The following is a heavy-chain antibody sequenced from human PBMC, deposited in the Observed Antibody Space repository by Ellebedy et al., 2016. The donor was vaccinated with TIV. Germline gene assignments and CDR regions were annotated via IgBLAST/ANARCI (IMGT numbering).Heavy chain of an antibody. J-gene: IGHJ4*02. CDR3: ARGQGWIDY. CDR1: GFTFSSYW. D-gene: IGHD6-19*01. V-gene: IGHV3-30*03. Sequence: GGSLRLXXAASGFTFSSYWMQWVRPAPGKGLEWVAAISYDGSHTNYADSVKGRFTISRDNSKNTLYLQMNSLRVEDRAVYYCARGQGWIDYWGQGTLVTVSS. CDR2: ISYDGSHT.